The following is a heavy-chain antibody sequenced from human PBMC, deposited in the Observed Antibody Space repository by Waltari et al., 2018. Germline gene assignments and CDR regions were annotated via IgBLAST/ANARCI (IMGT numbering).Heavy chain of an antibody. D-gene: IGHD2-2*01. Sequence: QVQLQESGPGLVKPSQTLSLTCTVSGGSISSGGSYWCWIRQHPGKGLEWIGYIYYSGSTNYNPSLKSRVTISVDTSKNQFSLKLSSVTAADTAVYYCVVPAAMGIDYWGQGTLVTVSS. V-gene: IGHV4-31*03. CDR3: VVPAAMGIDY. CDR2: IYYSGST. CDR1: GGSISSGGSY. J-gene: IGHJ4*02.